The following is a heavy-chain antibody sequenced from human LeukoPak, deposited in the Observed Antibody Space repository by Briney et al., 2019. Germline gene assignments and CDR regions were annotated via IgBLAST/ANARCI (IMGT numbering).Heavy chain of an antibody. D-gene: IGHD1-14*01. CDR1: EFSVGSNY. Sequence: GGSLRLSCAASEFSVGSNYMTWVRQAPGKGLEWVSLIYSGGSTSYADSVKGRFTISRDNSKNTLYLQMNSLRAEDTAVYYCARDRSPWETRNPDSFDIWGQGTMVTVSS. CDR2: IYSGGST. V-gene: IGHV3-53*01. CDR3: ARDRSPWETRNPDSFDI. J-gene: IGHJ3*02.